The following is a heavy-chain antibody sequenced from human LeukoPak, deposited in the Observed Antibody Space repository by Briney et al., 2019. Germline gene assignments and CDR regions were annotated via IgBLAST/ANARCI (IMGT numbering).Heavy chain of an antibody. CDR3: AKRGSASSQKTFDY. CDR2: ISFNGANT. J-gene: IGHJ4*02. CDR1: GFTFSTYA. D-gene: IGHD6-13*01. Sequence: GGSLRLSCAASGFTFSTYAMSWVRQAPGKGLEWVSAISFNGANTYYADSVKGRFTISRDNPKNTLYLQMNSLRAEDTAVYFCAKRGSASSQKTFDYWGQGTQVAVSS. V-gene: IGHV3-23*01.